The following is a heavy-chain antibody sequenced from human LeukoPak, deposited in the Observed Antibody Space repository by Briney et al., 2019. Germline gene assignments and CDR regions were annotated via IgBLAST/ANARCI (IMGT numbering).Heavy chain of an antibody. CDR3: ARGLITGPGLS. Sequence: GGSLKLSCVASGFSISTYWMSWVRQAPGKGLEWVANIKQDGSENYYVDSVKGRFTISRDNAKNSVYLQMNRLRVEDAAVYYCARGLITGPGLSWGQGTLVTVSS. V-gene: IGHV3-7*01. CDR1: GFSISTYW. D-gene: IGHD3-16*01. CDR2: IKQDGSEN. J-gene: IGHJ4*02.